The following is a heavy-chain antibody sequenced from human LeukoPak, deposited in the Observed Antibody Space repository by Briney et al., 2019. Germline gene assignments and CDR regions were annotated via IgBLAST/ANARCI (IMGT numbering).Heavy chain of an antibody. V-gene: IGHV1-69*04. D-gene: IGHD3-22*01. Sequence: ASVKVSCKASGGTFSNFVINWVRQAPGQGLEWMGRIIPILDLPNYTQKLQGRVTITADSSTNTAYMEMTSLRSEDTAVYFCEWFSESDGLAVWGQGTTVTVSS. J-gene: IGHJ6*02. CDR1: GGTFSNFV. CDR2: IIPILDLP. CDR3: EWFSESDGLAV.